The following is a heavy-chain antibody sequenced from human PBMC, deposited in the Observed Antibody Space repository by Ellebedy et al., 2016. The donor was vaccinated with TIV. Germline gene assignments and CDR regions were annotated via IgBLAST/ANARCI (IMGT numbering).Heavy chain of an antibody. CDR2: IYPGDSDS. Sequence: GESLKISCKVSGYSFTRYWIAWVRQRHGKGLEWMGTIYPGDSDSSYSPSFRGQVTISADKSISTASLQWTSLKASDTAIYFCARHMTLTLTPPGLPIDWGQGTLVTVSS. J-gene: IGHJ4*02. V-gene: IGHV5-51*01. D-gene: IGHD4-11*01. CDR3: ARHMTLTLTPPGLPID. CDR1: GYSFTRYW.